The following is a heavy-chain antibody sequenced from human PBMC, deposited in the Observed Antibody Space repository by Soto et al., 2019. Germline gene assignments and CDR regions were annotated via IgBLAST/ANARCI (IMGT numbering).Heavy chain of an antibody. Sequence: EVQLVQSGAEVKKPGESLRISCKGSGYSFTSYWISWVRQMPGKGLEWMGRIDPSDSYTNYSPSFQGHVTISADKSISTAYLQWSSLKASDTAMYYCARPVSGGISRGDWFDPWGQGTLVTVSS. CDR1: GYSFTSYW. CDR2: IDPSDSYT. CDR3: ARPVSGGISRGDWFDP. J-gene: IGHJ5*02. D-gene: IGHD2-21*01. V-gene: IGHV5-10-1*03.